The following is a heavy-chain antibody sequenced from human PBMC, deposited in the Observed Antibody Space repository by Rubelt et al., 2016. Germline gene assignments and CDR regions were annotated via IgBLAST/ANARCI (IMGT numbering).Heavy chain of an antibody. D-gene: IGHD3-16*01. Sequence: KGLEWAAVISYDGSNKYYADSVKGRFTISRDNSKNTLYLQMNSLRAEDTAVYYCARDVFYESDDAFDIWGQGTMVTVSS. V-gene: IGHV3-30*14. CDR2: ISYDGSNK. J-gene: IGHJ3*02. CDR3: ARDVFYESDDAFDI.